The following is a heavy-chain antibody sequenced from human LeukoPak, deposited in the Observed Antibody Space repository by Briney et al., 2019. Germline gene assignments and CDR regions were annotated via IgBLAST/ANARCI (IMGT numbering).Heavy chain of an antibody. CDR1: GYTFTGYY. CDR3: ATAANSGSYHRGAFDI. D-gene: IGHD1-26*01. J-gene: IGHJ3*02. CDR2: INPNSGGT. Sequence: ASVKVSCKASGYTFTGYYMHWVRQAPGQGLEWMGWINPNSGGTNYAQKFQGRVTMTRDTSISTAYMELSRLRSDDTAVYYCATAANSGSYHRGAFDIWGQGTMVTVSS. V-gene: IGHV1-2*02.